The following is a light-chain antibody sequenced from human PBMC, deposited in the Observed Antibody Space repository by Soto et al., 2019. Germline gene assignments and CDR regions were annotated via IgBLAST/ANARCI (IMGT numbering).Light chain of an antibody. Sequence: DLQMTQSPSSLSASVGDRVTLTCRASQSISSCLNWYQQKPGKVPKRLIYHATNLQSGVQSRFSVSGSGTEFTLPITSLQPDDFATKCCQQSYGAAHTFGQATKLEIK. CDR3: QQSYGAAHT. CDR1: QSISSC. J-gene: IGKJ2*01. V-gene: IGKV1-39*01. CDR2: HAT.